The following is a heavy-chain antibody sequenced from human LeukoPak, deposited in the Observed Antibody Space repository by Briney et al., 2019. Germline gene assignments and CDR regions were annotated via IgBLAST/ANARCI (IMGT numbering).Heavy chain of an antibody. Sequence: TGGSLRLSCAASGFTFSSYEMNWVRQAPGKGLEWVSVIYSGGSTYYADSVKGRFTISRDNSKNTLYLQMNSLRAEDTAVYYCARDFLGMATDYWGQGTLVTVSS. J-gene: IGHJ4*02. V-gene: IGHV3-53*01. CDR1: GFTFSSYE. D-gene: IGHD5-24*01. CDR3: ARDFLGMATDY. CDR2: IYSGGST.